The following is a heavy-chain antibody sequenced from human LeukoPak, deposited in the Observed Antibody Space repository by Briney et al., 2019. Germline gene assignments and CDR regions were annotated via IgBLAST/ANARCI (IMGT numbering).Heavy chain of an antibody. J-gene: IGHJ4*02. V-gene: IGHV4-4*07. CDR1: GGSISSYY. Sequence: SETLSLTCTVSGGSISSYYWSWIRQPAGKGLEWIGRIYTSGSTNYNPSLKSRVTMSVDTSKNQFSLKLSSVTAADTAVYYCAREGRVVAAPSGFDYWGQGTLVTVSS. D-gene: IGHD2-15*01. CDR2: IYTSGST. CDR3: AREGRVVAAPSGFDY.